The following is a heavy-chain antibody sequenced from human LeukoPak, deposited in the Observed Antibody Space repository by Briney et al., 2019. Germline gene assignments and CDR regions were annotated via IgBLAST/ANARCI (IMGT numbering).Heavy chain of an antibody. CDR1: GFTFSTYE. CDR3: AREEMATIGDAFDI. Sequence: GGSLRLSCAASGFTFSTYEMNWVRQAPGKGLEWVSYISSSSSIIYYADSVKGRFTISRDNAKNSLYLHMNSLRAEDTAVYYCAREEMATIGDAFDIWGQGTMVTVSS. CDR2: ISSSSSII. J-gene: IGHJ3*02. V-gene: IGHV3-48*03. D-gene: IGHD5-24*01.